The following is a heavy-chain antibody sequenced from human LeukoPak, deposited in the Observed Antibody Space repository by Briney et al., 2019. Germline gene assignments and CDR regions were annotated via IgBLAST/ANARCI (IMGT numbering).Heavy chain of an antibody. CDR2: ISAYNGNT. CDR1: GYTFNNYG. D-gene: IGHD6-19*01. Sequence: ASVRVSCKASGYTFNNYGISWVQQAPGQGLEWMGWISAYNGNTNYAQKLQGRVTMTTDTSTSTAYMELRSLRSDDTAVYYCAREYSSGWSYYFDYWGQGTLVTVSS. V-gene: IGHV1-18*01. CDR3: AREYSSGWSYYFDY. J-gene: IGHJ4*02.